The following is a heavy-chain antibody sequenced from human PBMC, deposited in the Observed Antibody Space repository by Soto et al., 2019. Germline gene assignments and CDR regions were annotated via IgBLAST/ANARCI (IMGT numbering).Heavy chain of an antibody. CDR3: ARFRSTIDAFDI. D-gene: IGHD1-1*01. V-gene: IGHV4-39*01. Sequence: SETLSLTCTVSGGSISTSSWYWGWIRQPPGKGLEWTGNIYYSGSTYYNPSLKSRVIISVDTSKNQFSLKLTSVTAADTAEYFFARFRSTIDAFDIWGQGTMVTVSS. CDR2: IYYSGST. J-gene: IGHJ3*02. CDR1: GGSISTSSWY.